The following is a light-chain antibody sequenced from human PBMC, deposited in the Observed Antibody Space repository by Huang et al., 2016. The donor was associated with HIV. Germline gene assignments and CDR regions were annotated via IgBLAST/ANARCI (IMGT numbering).Light chain of an antibody. V-gene: IGKV3-11*01. CDR3: QHRSNWPPKFT. J-gene: IGKJ3*01. CDR1: QRVSNY. Sequence: EIVLTQSPATLSLSPGERATLSCRASQRVSNYLAWYQQKPGQAPRLLIYDASNRATGIPARFSGSGSGTDFTLSISSLEPEDFAFYYCQHRSNWPPKFTFGPGTKVDIK. CDR2: DAS.